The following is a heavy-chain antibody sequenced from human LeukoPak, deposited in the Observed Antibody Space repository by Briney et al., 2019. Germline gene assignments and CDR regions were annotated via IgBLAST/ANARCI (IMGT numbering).Heavy chain of an antibody. CDR3: ARGRSSSWYYHYYMDV. CDR1: GGSFSGYY. D-gene: IGHD6-13*01. V-gene: IGHV4-34*01. J-gene: IGHJ6*03. Sequence: SETLSLTCAVYGGSFSGYYWSWIRQPPGKGLEWIGEINHSGSTNYNPSLKSRVTISVDTSKNQFSLKLSSVTAADTAVYYCARGRSSSWYYHYYMDVWGKGTTVTVSS. CDR2: INHSGST.